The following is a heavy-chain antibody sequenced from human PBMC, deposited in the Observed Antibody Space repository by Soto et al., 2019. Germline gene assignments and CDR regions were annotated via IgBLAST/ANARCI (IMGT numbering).Heavy chain of an antibody. D-gene: IGHD3-3*01. J-gene: IGHJ4*02. Sequence: QVQLVESGGGVVQPGRSLRLSCAASAFNFNNHAMHWVRQAPGKGLEWVAVISCAGSDEYYADSVKGRFTISRDNSKNTLYLQMNSLRAEDTAVYYCARDGARITVFGVVYYFDYWGQGTLVTVSS. V-gene: IGHV3-30*03. CDR1: AFNFNNHA. CDR3: ARDGARITVFGVVYYFDY. CDR2: ISCAGSDE.